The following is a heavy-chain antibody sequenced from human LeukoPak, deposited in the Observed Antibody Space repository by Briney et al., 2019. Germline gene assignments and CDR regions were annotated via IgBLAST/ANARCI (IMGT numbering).Heavy chain of an antibody. CDR2: VYSGGST. J-gene: IGHJ4*02. D-gene: IGHD2-8*01. CDR3: ARSMGPLNDFDY. V-gene: IGHV3-66*01. Sequence: GGSLRLSCAASGFTFSNAWMSWVRQAPGKGLEWVSVVYSGGSTYYADSVKGRFTISRDNSKNTVYLQMNSLRAEDTAVYYCARSMGPLNDFDYWGQGTLVTVSS. CDR1: GFTFSNAW.